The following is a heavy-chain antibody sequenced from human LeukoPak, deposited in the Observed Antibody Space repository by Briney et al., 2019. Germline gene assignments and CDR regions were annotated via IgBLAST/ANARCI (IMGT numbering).Heavy chain of an antibody. CDR2: IYSGGGT. CDR3: ARVIRGGVDY. J-gene: IGHJ4*02. D-gene: IGHD3-10*01. CDR1: GFTVSSNY. Sequence: GGSLRLSCAASGFTVSSNYMSWVRQAPGKGLEWVSVIYSGGGTYYADSVRGRFTISRDKSKNTLDLQMNSLRVEDTAVYYCARVIRGGVDYWGQGTLVTVSS. V-gene: IGHV3-53*01.